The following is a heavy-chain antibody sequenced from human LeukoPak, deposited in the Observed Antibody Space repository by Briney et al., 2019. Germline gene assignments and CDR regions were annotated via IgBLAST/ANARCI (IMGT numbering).Heavy chain of an antibody. V-gene: IGHV3-9*01. CDR3: AKGSGYSYGYLDY. CDR2: IGWNSGSK. Sequence: PGGSLRLSCAASGFTFEDYAMHWVRQAPGKGLEWVSDIGWNSGSKGYADSVKGRFTISRDNAKNSLYLQMNSLRAEDTALYYCAKGSGYSYGYLDYWGQGTLVTVSS. CDR1: GFTFEDYA. J-gene: IGHJ4*02. D-gene: IGHD5-18*01.